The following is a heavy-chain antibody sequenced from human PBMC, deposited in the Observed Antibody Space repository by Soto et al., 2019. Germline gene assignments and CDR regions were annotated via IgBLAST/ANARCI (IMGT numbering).Heavy chain of an antibody. CDR3: ARPPGYISDWYYFDL. CDR1: GYTFTDYY. CDR2: ISPKSGGA. J-gene: IGHJ4*02. Sequence: WASVKVSCKASGYTFTDYYMHWVRQAPGQGFEWMGRISPKSGGANYAQKFQGRVTMTWDTSLNTAYMELSSLITEDTAVYYCARPPGYISDWYYFDLWGQGTQVTVSS. D-gene: IGHD3-9*01. V-gene: IGHV1-2*02.